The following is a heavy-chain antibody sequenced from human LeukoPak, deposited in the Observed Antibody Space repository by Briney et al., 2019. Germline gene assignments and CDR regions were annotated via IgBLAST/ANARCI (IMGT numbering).Heavy chain of an antibody. CDR1: GLTFSDSY. V-gene: IGHV3-23*01. Sequence: HPGGSLRLSCAASGLTFSDSYMSWVRQAPGKGLEWVSAISGSGGSTYYADSVKGRFTISRDNSKNTLYLQMNSLRAEDTAVYYCAKDPSPPPSWWEPSDYWGQGTLVTVSS. J-gene: IGHJ4*02. CDR3: AKDPSPPPSWWEPSDY. D-gene: IGHD2-15*01. CDR2: ISGSGGST.